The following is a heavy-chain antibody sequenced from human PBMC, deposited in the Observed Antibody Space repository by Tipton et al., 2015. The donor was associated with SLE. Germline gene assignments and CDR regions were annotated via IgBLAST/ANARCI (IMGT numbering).Heavy chain of an antibody. D-gene: IGHD4-11*01. CDR1: GYSISRGYF. CDR2: IYHSGST. CDR3: AKAGSSNYFEVRTWFDP. V-gene: IGHV4-38-2*02. Sequence: TLSLTCTVSGYSISRGYFWAWIRQSPGKGLEWIANIYHSGSTYYNPSLKSRVTISVDTTKNQFSLKLTSVTAADTAVYYCAKAGSSNYFEVRTWFDPWGPGTLVTVPT. J-gene: IGHJ5*02.